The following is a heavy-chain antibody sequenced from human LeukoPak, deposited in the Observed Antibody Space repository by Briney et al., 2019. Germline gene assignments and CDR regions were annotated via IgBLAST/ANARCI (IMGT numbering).Heavy chain of an antibody. CDR1: GYSSTSYW. J-gene: IGHJ3*02. D-gene: IGHD5-18*01. Sequence: PGESLKISCKGSGYSSTSYWIGWVRQMPGKGLEWMGIIYPGDSDTRYSPSFQGQVTISADKSISTAYLQWSSLKASDTAMYYCASAYSYGNDAFDIWGQGTMVTVSS. CDR2: IYPGDSDT. V-gene: IGHV5-51*03. CDR3: ASAYSYGNDAFDI.